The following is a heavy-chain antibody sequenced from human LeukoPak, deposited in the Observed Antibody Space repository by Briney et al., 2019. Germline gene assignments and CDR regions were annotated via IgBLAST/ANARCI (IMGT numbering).Heavy chain of an antibody. CDR3: ARVWQWLDNYFDY. CDR1: GGSFSGYY. D-gene: IGHD6-19*01. Sequence: SETLSLTYAVYGGSFSGYYWSWIRQPPGKGLEWIGEINHSGSTNYNPSLKSRVTISVDTSKNQFSLKLSSVTAADTAVYYCARVWQWLDNYFDYWGQGTLVTVSS. V-gene: IGHV4-34*01. J-gene: IGHJ4*02. CDR2: INHSGST.